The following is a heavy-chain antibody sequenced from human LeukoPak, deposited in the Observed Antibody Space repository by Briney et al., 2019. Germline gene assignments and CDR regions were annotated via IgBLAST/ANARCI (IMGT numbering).Heavy chain of an antibody. J-gene: IGHJ5*02. CDR1: GYTFTSYG. D-gene: IGHD1-26*01. Sequence: ASVRVSCKASGYTFTSYGISWVRQAPGQGLEWMGWISAYNGNTNYAQKLQGRVTMTTDTSTSTAYMELRSLRSDDTAVYYCARGDGGSYTPYNWFDPWGQGTLVTVSS. V-gene: IGHV1-18*01. CDR3: ARGDGGSYTPYNWFDP. CDR2: ISAYNGNT.